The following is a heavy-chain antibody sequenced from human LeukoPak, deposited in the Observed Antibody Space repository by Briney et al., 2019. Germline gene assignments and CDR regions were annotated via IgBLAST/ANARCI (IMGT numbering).Heavy chain of an antibody. J-gene: IGHJ4*02. V-gene: IGHV1-2*02. CDR3: ARVPPRRAAHGTVFDY. CDR1: GYTFTGYY. D-gene: IGHD6-13*01. Sequence: ASVKVSCKASGYTFTGYYMHWVRQAPGQGLEWMGWINPNSGGTNYAQKFQGRVTMTRDTSISTAYMELSRLRSDYTAVYYCARVPPRRAAHGTVFDYWGQGTLVTVSS. CDR2: INPNSGGT.